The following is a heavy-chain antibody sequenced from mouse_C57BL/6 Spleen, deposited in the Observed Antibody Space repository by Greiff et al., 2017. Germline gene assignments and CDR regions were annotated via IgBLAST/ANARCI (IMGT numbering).Heavy chain of an antibody. CDR2: IDPSDSYT. V-gene: IGHV1-69*01. CDR1: GYTFTSYW. CDR3: ARGVGREGVYFGD. J-gene: IGHJ2*01. D-gene: IGHD4-1*01. Sequence: VQLQQPGAELVMPGASVKLSCKASGYTFTSYWMHWVKQRPGQGLEWIGEIDPSDSYTNYNQKFKGKSTLTVDKSSSTAYMQLSSLTSEDSAVYYCARGVGREGVYFGDWGQGTTLTVSS.